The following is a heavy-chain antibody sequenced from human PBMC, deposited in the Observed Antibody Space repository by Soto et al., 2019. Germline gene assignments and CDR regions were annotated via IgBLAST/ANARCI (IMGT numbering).Heavy chain of an antibody. D-gene: IGHD3-3*01. CDR3: ARHAYDFWSGHPNPRYYYGMDV. Sequence: GESLKISCKDSGYSFTNYWIAWVRQMPGKGLEWMGIIYPGDSRTRYSPSFQGQVTISVDKSISTAYLQWSSLKATDTAMYYCARHAYDFWSGHPNPRYYYGMDVWGQGTTVTVSS. CDR1: GYSFTNYW. CDR2: IYPGDSRT. V-gene: IGHV5-51*01. J-gene: IGHJ6*02.